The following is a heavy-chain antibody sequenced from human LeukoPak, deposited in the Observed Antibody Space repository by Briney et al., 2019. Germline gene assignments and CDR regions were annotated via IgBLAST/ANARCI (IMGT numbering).Heavy chain of an antibody. CDR3: TRGNANIAAAGTEKYYYYYYYMDV. CDR2: INHSGST. CDR1: GGSFSGYY. D-gene: IGHD6-13*01. Sequence: PSETLSLTCAVYGGSFSGYYWSWIRQPPGKGLEWIGEINHSGSTNYNPSLKSRVTISVDTSKNQFSLKLSSVTAADTAVYYCTRGNANIAAAGTEKYYYYYYYMDVWGKGTTVTVSS. J-gene: IGHJ6*03. V-gene: IGHV4-34*01.